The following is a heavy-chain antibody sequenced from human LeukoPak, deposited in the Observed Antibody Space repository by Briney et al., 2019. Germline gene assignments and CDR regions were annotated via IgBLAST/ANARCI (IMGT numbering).Heavy chain of an antibody. Sequence: SETLSLTCAVSGGSISSDGYSWSWIRQPPGKGLEWIGYMYHSGGTYYNPSLKSRVTISVDRSKNQFSLELRSVTAADTAVYYCARAAPYGSGRNWFDPWGQGTLVTVSS. D-gene: IGHD3-10*01. CDR1: GGSISSDGYS. J-gene: IGHJ5*02. CDR2: MYHSGGT. CDR3: ARAAPYGSGRNWFDP. V-gene: IGHV4-30-2*01.